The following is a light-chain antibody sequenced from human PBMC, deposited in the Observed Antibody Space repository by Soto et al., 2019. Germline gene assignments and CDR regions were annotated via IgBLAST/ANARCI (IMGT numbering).Light chain of an antibody. V-gene: IGLV2-14*01. J-gene: IGLJ1*01. CDR3: SSYTSSSTFI. Sequence: QSVLTHPASVSGAPGQSITISCTGTSSDVGGYNYVSWYQQHPGKAPKLMIYDVSNRPSGVSNRFSGSKSGNTASLTISGLQAEDEADYYCSSYTSSSTFISGTGTKVTVL. CDR1: SSDVGGYNY. CDR2: DVS.